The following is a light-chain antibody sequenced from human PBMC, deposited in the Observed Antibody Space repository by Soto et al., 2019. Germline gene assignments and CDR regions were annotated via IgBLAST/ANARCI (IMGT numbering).Light chain of an antibody. J-gene: IGKJ1*01. V-gene: IGKV1-27*01. CDR3: QQYGGSPWT. CDR1: QDIKSY. CDR2: AAS. Sequence: DLHMTQSPSSLSASVGDRVTITCRASQDIKSYLAWYQQKPGKVPNLLIYAASTRASGIPARFSGSGSGTDFTLTISRLEPEDFAVYHCQQYGGSPWTFGQGTKVEIK.